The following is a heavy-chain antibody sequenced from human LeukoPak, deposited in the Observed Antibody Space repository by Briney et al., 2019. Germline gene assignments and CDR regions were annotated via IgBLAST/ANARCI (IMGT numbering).Heavy chain of an antibody. J-gene: IGHJ4*02. CDR3: VRLGDSSGYYDY. Sequence: PGGSLRLSCAASGFTFSSYAMSWVRQAPGKGLEWVSAISGSGGRTYYADSVKGRFTISRDNAKNALYLQLNSLRAEDTAVYFCVRLGDSSGYYDYWGQGTLVTVSS. CDR1: GFTFSSYA. CDR2: ISGSGGRT. V-gene: IGHV3-23*01. D-gene: IGHD3-22*01.